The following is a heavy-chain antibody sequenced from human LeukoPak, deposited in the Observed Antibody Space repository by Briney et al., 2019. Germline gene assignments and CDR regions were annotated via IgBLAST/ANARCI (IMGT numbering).Heavy chain of an antibody. CDR1: GFTFSSYE. D-gene: IGHD5-18*01. Sequence: LPGGSLRLSCVASGFTFSSYEMNWVRQAPGKRLEWVSYVGNRGTTLYYADSVKGRFTISRDNAKNSLSLQMNSLRVEDTAVYYCASVDTALFHFYGMDVWGPGATVTASS. J-gene: IGHJ6*02. CDR3: ASVDTALFHFYGMDV. V-gene: IGHV3-48*03. CDR2: VGNRGTTL.